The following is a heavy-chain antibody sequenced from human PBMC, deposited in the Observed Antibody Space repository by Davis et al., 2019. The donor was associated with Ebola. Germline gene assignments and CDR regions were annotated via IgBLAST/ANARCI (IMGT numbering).Heavy chain of an antibody. D-gene: IGHD6-19*01. V-gene: IGHV3-74*01. J-gene: IGHJ6*04. Sequence: PGGSLRLSCVASGSTPSSYCMHWVRQAPGKGLVWVSRINGDGSYTFHADSVKGRFTISRDNAKNTLYLQMNSLRVEDTAVYYCARGPAVAGSYYYYGMDVWGKGTTVTVSS. CDR1: GSTPSSYC. CDR2: INGDGSYT. CDR3: ARGPAVAGSYYYYGMDV.